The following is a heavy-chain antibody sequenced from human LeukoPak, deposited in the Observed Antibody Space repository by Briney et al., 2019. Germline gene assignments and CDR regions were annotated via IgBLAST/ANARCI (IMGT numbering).Heavy chain of an antibody. V-gene: IGHV3-48*01. J-gene: IGHJ4*02. CDR2: INGGGSPI. Sequence: GGSLRLSCAASGFTFSRYAMHWVRQAPGKGLEWVEYINGGGSPIYYADSVRGRFTISRDNAKSSLYLQMNSLRAEDTAPYYCVRDNPRCCGVIPANIDDFWGQGTLVTVSS. CDR1: GFTFSRYA. CDR3: VRDNPRCCGVIPANIDDF. D-gene: IGHD2-21*01.